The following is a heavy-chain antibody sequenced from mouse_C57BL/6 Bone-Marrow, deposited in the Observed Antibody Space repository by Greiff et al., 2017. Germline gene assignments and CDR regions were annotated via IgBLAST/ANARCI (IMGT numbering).Heavy chain of an antibody. D-gene: IGHD1-1*01. J-gene: IGHJ1*03. CDR3: THYGSSFYWYFDV. V-gene: IGHV1-5*01. CDR1: GYTFTSYW. Sequence: VQLQQSGTVLARPGASVKMSCKTSGYTFTSYWMHWVKQRPGQGLEWIGAIYPGNSDTSYNQKFKGKAKLTAVTSASTAYMELSSLTNEDSAVYYCTHYGSSFYWYFDVWGTGTTVTVSS. CDR2: IYPGNSDT.